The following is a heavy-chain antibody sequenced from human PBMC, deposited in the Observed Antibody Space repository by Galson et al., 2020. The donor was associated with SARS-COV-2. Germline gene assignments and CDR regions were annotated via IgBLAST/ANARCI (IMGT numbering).Heavy chain of an antibody. J-gene: IGHJ4*02. CDR3: ARDGSSGWFQNFDY. D-gene: IGHD6-19*01. V-gene: IGHV4-59*01. Sequence: SETLSLTCTVSGGSISSYYWSWIRQPPGKGLEWIGYIYYSGSTNYNPSLKNRVTISVDTSKNQFSLKLSSVTAADTAVYYCARDGSSGWFQNFDYWGQGTLVTVSS. CDR1: GGSISSYY. CDR2: IYYSGST.